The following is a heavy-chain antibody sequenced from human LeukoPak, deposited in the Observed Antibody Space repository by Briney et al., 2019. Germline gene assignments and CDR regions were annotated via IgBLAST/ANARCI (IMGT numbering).Heavy chain of an antibody. J-gene: IGHJ4*02. CDR2: IYWDDDK. Sequence: ESGPTLANPTQTLTLTCTFSGFSLSTSGMGVAWIRQPPGKALEWLAIIYWDDDKRYSPSLKSRLTITKDTSKNQVVLTTTNMDPVDTGTYYCAGGSGRTFDYWGQGTLVTVSS. D-gene: IGHD6-19*01. CDR1: GFSLSTSGMG. V-gene: IGHV2-5*02. CDR3: AGGSGRTFDY.